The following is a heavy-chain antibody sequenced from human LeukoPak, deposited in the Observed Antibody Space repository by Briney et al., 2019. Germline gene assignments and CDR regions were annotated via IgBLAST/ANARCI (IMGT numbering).Heavy chain of an antibody. CDR1: GFTFSSYE. CDR3: ARDRVGATVNFDY. J-gene: IGHJ4*02. CDR2: ISSSGSTI. Sequence: GGSLRLSCAASGFTFSSYEMNWVRQAPGKGLEWVSYISSSGSTIYYADSVKGRFTISRDDAKNSLYLQMNSLRAEDTAVYYCARDRVGATVNFDYWGQGTLVTVSS. V-gene: IGHV3-48*03. D-gene: IGHD1-26*01.